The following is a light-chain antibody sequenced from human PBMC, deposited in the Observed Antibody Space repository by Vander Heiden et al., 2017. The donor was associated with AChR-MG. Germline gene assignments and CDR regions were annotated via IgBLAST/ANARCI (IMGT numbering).Light chain of an antibody. CDR1: NLGSKS. CDR3: QVWDTSTDHPV. V-gene: IGLV3-21*04. Sequence: SYVLTQPPSVSVAPGKTARITCGGNNLGSKSVHWYQQKPGQAPVAVIYHDSDRPSGIPERFSGSNSGNTAILTISRVEAGDEADYYCQVWDTSTDHPVFGGGTKLTVL. J-gene: IGLJ2*01. CDR2: HDS.